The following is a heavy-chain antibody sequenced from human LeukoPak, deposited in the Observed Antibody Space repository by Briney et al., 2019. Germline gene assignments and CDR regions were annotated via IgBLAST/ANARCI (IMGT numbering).Heavy chain of an antibody. CDR2: INAGNGTT. J-gene: IGHJ6*03. CDR1: GYTFSSSV. V-gene: IGHV1-3*01. CDR3: ARGNIYYYYYMDV. Sequence: ASVKVSCKASGYTFSSSVMHWVRQAPGQRLEWMGWINAGNGTTKYSQKFQGRVTITRDTSASTAYMELRSLRSDDTAVYYCARGNIYYYYYMDVWGKGTTVTVSS.